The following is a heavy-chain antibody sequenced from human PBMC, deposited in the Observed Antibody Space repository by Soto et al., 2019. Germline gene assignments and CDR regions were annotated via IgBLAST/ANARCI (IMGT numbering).Heavy chain of an antibody. CDR2: INHSGST. V-gene: IGHV4-34*01. Sequence: SETLSLTCAVYGGSFSGYYWSWIRQPPGKGLEWIGEINHSGSTNYNPSLKSRVTISVDTSKNQFSLKLSSVTAADTAVYYCASLQREDFDYWGQGTLVTVSS. CDR1: GGSFSGYY. CDR3: ASLQREDFDY. J-gene: IGHJ4*02.